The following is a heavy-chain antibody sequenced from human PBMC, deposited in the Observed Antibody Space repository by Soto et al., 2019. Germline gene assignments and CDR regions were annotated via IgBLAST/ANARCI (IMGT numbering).Heavy chain of an antibody. CDR1: GFTFRSYA. CDR3: AKEPVGPDWYFDL. J-gene: IGHJ2*01. Sequence: DVQLLESGGGLVQPGGSLRLSCAASGFTFRSYAMSWVHQAPGKGLEWVSGISGSGISTHYADSVKGRFTVSRDNSKNTLYLQMNSLRAEDTAVYNCAKEPVGPDWYFDLWGRGTLVTGSS. CDR2: ISGSGIST. V-gene: IGHV3-23*01.